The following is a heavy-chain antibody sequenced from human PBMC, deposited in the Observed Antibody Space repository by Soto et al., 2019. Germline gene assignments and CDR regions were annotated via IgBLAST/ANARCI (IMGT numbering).Heavy chain of an antibody. CDR3: ARGFGSGSYAVDY. CDR1: GGTFSSNI. Sequence: QVQLVQSGAEVKKPGSSVKVSCKASGGTFSSNIIIWVRQAPGQGLEWMGKIIPILGIANYEQQFQGRVTITEDKSTSTAYMGLSSLRSEDTAVYYCARGFGSGSYAVDYWGQGTLVTVSS. V-gene: IGHV1-69*02. J-gene: IGHJ4*02. CDR2: IIPILGIA. D-gene: IGHD3-10*01.